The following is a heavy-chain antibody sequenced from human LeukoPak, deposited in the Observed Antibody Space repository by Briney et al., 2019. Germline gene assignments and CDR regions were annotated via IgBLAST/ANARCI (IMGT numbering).Heavy chain of an antibody. D-gene: IGHD3-3*01. J-gene: IGHJ4*02. CDR1: GGTFSSYA. V-gene: IGHV1-69*13. CDR2: IIPIFGTA. Sequence: SVKVSCKASGGTFSSYAISWVRQAPGQGLEWMGGIIPIFGTANYAQNFQGRVTITADDSTSTAYMALSTLRSEDTAVYYCARGPLRFLGGIDYWGQGTLVTVSS. CDR3: ARGPLRFLGGIDY.